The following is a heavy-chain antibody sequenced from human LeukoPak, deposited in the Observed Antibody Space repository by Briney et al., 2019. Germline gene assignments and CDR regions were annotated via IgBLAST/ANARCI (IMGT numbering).Heavy chain of an antibody. CDR2: IYYSGST. Sequence: PSETLSLTCTVSGGSISSSNYYWGCIRQPPGKGLEGIGNIYYSGSTYYNPSLKSRVTTSVDTSKNQFSLKLTSVTAADTAVYYCARSPAAGTGDFYGMDVWGQGTTVTVSS. V-gene: IGHV4-39*01. D-gene: IGHD6-13*01. CDR3: ARSPAAGTGDFYGMDV. CDR1: GGSISSSNYY. J-gene: IGHJ6*02.